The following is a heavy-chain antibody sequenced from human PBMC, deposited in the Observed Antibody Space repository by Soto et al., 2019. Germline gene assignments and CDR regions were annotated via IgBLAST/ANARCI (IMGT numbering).Heavy chain of an antibody. Sequence: QVQLVQSGTEMKKPGASVKVSCKTSGYTFTTHYVHWVRQAPGQGLEWMGIINPSGGRTSYALKFQGRITMTSDTSTNTVYVELTSLRSEDTAIYFCARAGENYGSGTFSPPLRYYFNSWGQGTLVTISS. D-gene: IGHD3-10*01. V-gene: IGHV1-46*01. J-gene: IGHJ4*02. CDR3: ARAGENYGSGTFSPPLRYYFNS. CDR2: INPSGGRT. CDR1: GYTFTTHY.